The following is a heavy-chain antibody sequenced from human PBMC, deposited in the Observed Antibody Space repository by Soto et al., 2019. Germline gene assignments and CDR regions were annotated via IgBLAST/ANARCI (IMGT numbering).Heavy chain of an antibody. CDR2: ISAYNGNT. Sequence: ASVKVSCKASGYTFTSYGISWVRQAPGQGLEWMGWISAYNGNTNYAQKLQGRVTMTTDTSTSTAYMELRSLRSDDTAVYYCARLERRSSYYYYGMDVWGQGTTVTVSS. V-gene: IGHV1-18*01. CDR3: ARLERRSSYYYYGMDV. D-gene: IGHD1-1*01. J-gene: IGHJ6*02. CDR1: GYTFTSYG.